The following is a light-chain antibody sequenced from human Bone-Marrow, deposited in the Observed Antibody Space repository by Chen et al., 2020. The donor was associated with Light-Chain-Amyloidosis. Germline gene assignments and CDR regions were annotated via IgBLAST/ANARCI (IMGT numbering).Light chain of an antibody. V-gene: IGLV2-14*01. CDR3: SSYRSGSYVL. J-gene: IGLJ2*01. Sequence: QSALTHPASVSGSPGQSITISCAGTSSDVGGYNFVSWYQQNAGKVPRLIIYEVNHRPSGVSSRFSASKSGNTASLTISGLQTEDEGDYYCSSYRSGSYVLFGGGTKLTVL. CDR1: SSDVGGYNF. CDR2: EVN.